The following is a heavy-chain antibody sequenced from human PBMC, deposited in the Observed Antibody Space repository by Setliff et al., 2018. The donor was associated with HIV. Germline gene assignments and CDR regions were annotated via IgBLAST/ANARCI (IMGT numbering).Heavy chain of an antibody. V-gene: IGHV4-39*01. J-gene: IGHJ4*02. D-gene: IGHD3-10*01. Sequence: SETLSLTCTVSGGSISSSSYYWGWIRQPPGKGLEWIGSIYYTGSTYYNPSLKSRFTISRDNAKKSLDLQMNSLRVDDTAVYYCARPGRSNYWDSFDYWGQGILVTVSS. CDR3: ARPGRSNYWDSFDY. CDR1: GGSISSSSYY. CDR2: IYYTGST.